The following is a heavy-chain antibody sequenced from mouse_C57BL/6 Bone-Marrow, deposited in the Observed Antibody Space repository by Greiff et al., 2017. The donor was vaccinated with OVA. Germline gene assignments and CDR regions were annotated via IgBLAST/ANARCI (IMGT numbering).Heavy chain of an antibody. CDR2: ISDGGSYT. V-gene: IGHV5-4*01. J-gene: IGHJ1*03. D-gene: IGHD1-1*01. CDR3: AREGYYYGSHWYFDV. CDR1: GFTFSSYA. Sequence: EVMLVESGGGLVKPGGSLKLSCAASGFTFSSYAMSWVRQTPEKRLEWVATISDGGSYTYYPDNVKGRFTISRDNAKNNLYLQMSHLKSEDTAMYSCAREGYYYGSHWYFDVWGTGTTVTVSS.